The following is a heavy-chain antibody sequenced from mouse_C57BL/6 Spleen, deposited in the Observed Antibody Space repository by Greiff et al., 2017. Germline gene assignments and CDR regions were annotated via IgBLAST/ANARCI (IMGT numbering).Heavy chain of an antibody. CDR2: IDPSDSYT. J-gene: IGHJ1*03. CDR1: GYTFTSYW. CDR3: ARLITTVVATGEWYFDV. D-gene: IGHD1-1*01. Sequence: QVQLQQPGAELVKPGASVKLSCKASGYTFTSYWMQWVKQRPGPGLEWIGEIDPSDSYTNYNQKFKGKATLTVDTSSSTAYMQLSSLTSEDSAVYYCARLITTVVATGEWYFDVWGTGTTVTVSS. V-gene: IGHV1-50*01.